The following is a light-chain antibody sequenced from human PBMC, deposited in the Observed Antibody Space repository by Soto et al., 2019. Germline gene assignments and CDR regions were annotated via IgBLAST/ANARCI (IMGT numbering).Light chain of an antibody. CDR3: QQYGGSPFT. V-gene: IGKV3-20*01. J-gene: IGKJ3*01. Sequence: QTVFSGYLAWYQQKPGQAPRLLIYGSSRRASGIPDRFSASGLETDFTLTISRLEPEDFAVYYCQQYGGSPFTFGPGTKVDIK. CDR1: QTVFSGY. CDR2: GSS.